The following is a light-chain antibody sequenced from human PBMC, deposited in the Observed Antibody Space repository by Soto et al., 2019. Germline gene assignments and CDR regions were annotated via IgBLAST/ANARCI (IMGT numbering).Light chain of an antibody. CDR1: QDISVY. Sequence: DIQMIQSPSSLSASVGDRVTITCRASQDISVYLAWYQQKPGKVPKLLIYSASTLQSGVPSRFSGSGSGTDFTLTISSLQPEDGATYYCQKFNTAPLTFGQGTRLEIK. CDR3: QKFNTAPLT. J-gene: IGKJ5*01. CDR2: SAS. V-gene: IGKV1-27*01.